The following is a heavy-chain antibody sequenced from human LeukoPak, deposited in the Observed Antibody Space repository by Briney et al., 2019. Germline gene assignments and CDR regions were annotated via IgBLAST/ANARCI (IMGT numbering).Heavy chain of an antibody. CDR3: AKDITIFGAVIGSIDP. J-gene: IGHJ5*02. CDR1: GFTFSSYG. D-gene: IGHD3-3*01. V-gene: IGHV3-30*18. CDR2: ISYDGSNK. Sequence: GGSLRLSCAASGFTFSSYGMHWVRQAPGKGLEWVAVISYDGSNKYYADSVKGRFTISRDNSKNTLYLQMNSLRVEDTAVYYCAKDITIFGAVIGSIDPWGQGTLVTVSS.